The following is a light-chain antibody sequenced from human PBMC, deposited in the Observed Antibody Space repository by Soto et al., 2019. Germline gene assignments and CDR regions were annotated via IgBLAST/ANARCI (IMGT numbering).Light chain of an antibody. CDR1: QSVSST. CDR3: QQYNNWPRT. J-gene: IGKJ1*01. Sequence: TPSPDTLSLSPGERATLSCSAGQSVSSTFLNWYQQKPGQAPRLLIYDASTRATGIPVRFSGSGSGTEFTLTISSLQSEDFAVYYCQQYNNWPRTFGQGTKVDIK. CDR2: DAS. V-gene: IGKV3-15*01.